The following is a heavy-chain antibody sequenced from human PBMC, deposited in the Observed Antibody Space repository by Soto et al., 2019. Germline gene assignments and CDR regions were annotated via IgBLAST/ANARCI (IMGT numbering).Heavy chain of an antibody. CDR1: GFTFSNAW. D-gene: IGHD3-10*01. CDR2: IKSKTDGGTT. Sequence: GGSLRLSCAASGFTFSNAWMSWVRQAPGKGLEWVGRIKSKTDGGTTDYAAPVKGRFTISRDDSKNTLYLQMNSLKTEDTAVYYCTTDFLAIRMVRGVIDAFDIWGQGTMVTVSS. J-gene: IGHJ3*02. V-gene: IGHV3-15*01. CDR3: TTDFLAIRMVRGVIDAFDI.